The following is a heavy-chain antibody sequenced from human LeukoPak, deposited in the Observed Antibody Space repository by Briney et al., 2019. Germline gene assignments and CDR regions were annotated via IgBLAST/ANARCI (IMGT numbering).Heavy chain of an antibody. V-gene: IGHV3-30*18. D-gene: IGHD6-19*01. CDR1: GFTSRSYG. CDR3: AKEFGSGHYYFDY. Sequence: PGGSLRLSCAASGFTSRSYGMHWVRQAPGKGLEWVAVMSYDGSTKYYAESVKGRFAISRDKSKNTLFLQMDSLRAEDTAVYYCAKEFGSGHYYFDYWGQGSLVTVSS. CDR2: MSYDGSTK. J-gene: IGHJ4*02.